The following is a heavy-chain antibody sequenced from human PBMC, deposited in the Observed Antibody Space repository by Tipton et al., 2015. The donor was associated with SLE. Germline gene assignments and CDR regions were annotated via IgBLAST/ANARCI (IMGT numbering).Heavy chain of an antibody. CDR1: GGSITSYY. V-gene: IGHV4-59*01. CDR3: AGGGFDCPNWFDP. Sequence: TLSLTCTVSGGSITSYYWTWIRQPPGKRLEWIGFVYHGGGSNYNPSLESRVTMSVDTSKNQLSLKLTSVTAADTAIYYRAGGGFDCPNWFDPWGQGTLVTVSS. J-gene: IGHJ5*02. D-gene: IGHD3-9*01. CDR2: VYHGGGS.